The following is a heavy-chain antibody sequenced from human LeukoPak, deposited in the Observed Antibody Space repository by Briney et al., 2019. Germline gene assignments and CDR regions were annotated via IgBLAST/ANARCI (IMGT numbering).Heavy chain of an antibody. D-gene: IGHD1-1*01. CDR2: INPNSGGT. J-gene: IGHJ4*02. CDR1: GYTFTDYY. Sequence: ASVKVSCKASGYTFTDYYMHWVRQAPGQGLEWMGRINPNSGGTNYAQKFHGRVTMTRDTSINTAYMELSRLRSDDTAVYYCAADKKLADFDYWGQGTLVTVSS. CDR3: AADKKLADFDY. V-gene: IGHV1-2*06.